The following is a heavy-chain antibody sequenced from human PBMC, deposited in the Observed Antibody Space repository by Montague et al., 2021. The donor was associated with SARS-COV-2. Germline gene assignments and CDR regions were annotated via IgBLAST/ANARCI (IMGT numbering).Heavy chain of an antibody. CDR1: GRSISSNNYY. Sequence: SETLSLTCTLSGRSISSNNYYWDWIRQPPGKGLEWIGSIYDSGSTYYNPSLKSRVTISVDTSKNHFSLKLNSVTAADTAVYYCARRGRKLLPVATTIGGFDIWGQGTMVTVSS. J-gene: IGHJ3*02. CDR2: IYDSGST. D-gene: IGHD5-12*01. V-gene: IGHV4-39*02. CDR3: ARRGRKLLPVATTIGGFDI.